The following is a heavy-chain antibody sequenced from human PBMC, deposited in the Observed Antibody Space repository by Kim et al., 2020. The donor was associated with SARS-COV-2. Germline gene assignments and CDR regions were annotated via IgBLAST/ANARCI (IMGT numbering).Heavy chain of an antibody. CDR3: TTDISGYYYYFDY. D-gene: IGHD3-22*01. V-gene: IGHV3-15*01. J-gene: IGHJ4*02. Sequence: YPAPGKGRLTISRDDSKSTLYLQMNSLKTEDTAVYYCTTDISGYYYYFDYWGQGTLVTVSS.